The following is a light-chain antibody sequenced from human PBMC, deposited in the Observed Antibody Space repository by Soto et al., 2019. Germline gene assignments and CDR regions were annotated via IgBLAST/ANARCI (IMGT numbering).Light chain of an antibody. CDR3: QQYDNSST. Sequence: EIVLKQSPDTVSLSPGETATLSCRASQSVSSNYLAWYQQKPGQAPRLLIYGASSRATGIPDRFSGSGSGTDFTLTISRLEPDDFAVFYCQQYDNSSTFGQGTRLEI. CDR1: QSVSSNY. CDR2: GAS. J-gene: IGKJ5*01. V-gene: IGKV3-20*01.